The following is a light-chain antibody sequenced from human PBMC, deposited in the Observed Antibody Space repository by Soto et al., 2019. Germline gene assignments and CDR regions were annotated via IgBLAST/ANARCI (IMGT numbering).Light chain of an antibody. J-gene: IGKJ5*01. Sequence: EIVLTQSPDTLSSSPGDRATLSCLASQTVTSHYLAWYQQKPGQAPRLLFFGASIRATGLPDRFSGGGSGTDFTLTISRLEPEDFAVYYCQQHGSSPITFGQGTRLEIK. CDR2: GAS. CDR3: QQHGSSPIT. V-gene: IGKV3-20*01. CDR1: QTVTSHY.